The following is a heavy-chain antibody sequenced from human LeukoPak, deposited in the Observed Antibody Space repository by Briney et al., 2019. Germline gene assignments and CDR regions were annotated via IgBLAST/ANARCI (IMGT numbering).Heavy chain of an antibody. Sequence: ASVKVSCKASGYTFTSYDFNWVRQATGQRPEWMGWMSPNSGDTGYAQKFQDRVTMTRNTSISTAYMELSSLRSDDTAVYYCARGPPNWGYDYWGPGTLVTVSS. V-gene: IGHV1-8*01. CDR2: MSPNSGDT. D-gene: IGHD7-27*01. CDR1: GYTFTSYD. J-gene: IGHJ4*02. CDR3: ARGPPNWGYDY.